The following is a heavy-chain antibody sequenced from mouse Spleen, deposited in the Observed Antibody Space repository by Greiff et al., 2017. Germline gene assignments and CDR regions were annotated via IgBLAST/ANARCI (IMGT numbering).Heavy chain of an antibody. V-gene: IGHV1-85*01. Sequence: VKLMESGPELVKPGASVKLSCKASGYTFTSYDINWVKQRPGQGLEWIGWIYPRDGSTKYNEKFKGKATLTVDTSSSTAYMELHSLTSEDSAVYFCARAYGNYWFAYWGQGTLVTVSA. D-gene: IGHD2-1*01. CDR3: ARAYGNYWFAY. CDR2: IYPRDGST. J-gene: IGHJ3*01. CDR1: GYTFTSYD.